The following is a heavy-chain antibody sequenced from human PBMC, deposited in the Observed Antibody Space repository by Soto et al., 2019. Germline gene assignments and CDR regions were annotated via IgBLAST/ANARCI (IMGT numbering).Heavy chain of an antibody. CDR1: GFTFSSYS. CDR3: ARALHDLPDIVLMVYAVHFDY. D-gene: IGHD2-8*01. V-gene: IGHV3-21*01. J-gene: IGHJ4*02. Sequence: GGSLRLSCAASGFTFSSYSMNWVRQAPGKGLEWVSSISSSSSYIYYADSVKGRFTISRDNAKNSLYLQMNSLRAEDTAVYYCARALHDLPDIVLMVYAVHFDYWGQGTLVTVSS. CDR2: ISSSSSYI.